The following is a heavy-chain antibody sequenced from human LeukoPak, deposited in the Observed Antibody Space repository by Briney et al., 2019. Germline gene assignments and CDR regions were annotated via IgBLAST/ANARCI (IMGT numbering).Heavy chain of an antibody. Sequence: SETLSLTCAVYGGSFSGYYWSWIRQPPGKGLEWIGEINHSGSTNYNPSLKSRVTISVDTSKNQFSLKLSSVTAADTAVYYCATSGIAAAGLYFDYWGQGTLVTVSS. CDR2: INHSGST. CDR3: ATSGIAAAGLYFDY. J-gene: IGHJ4*02. D-gene: IGHD6-25*01. CDR1: GGSFSGYY. V-gene: IGHV4-34*01.